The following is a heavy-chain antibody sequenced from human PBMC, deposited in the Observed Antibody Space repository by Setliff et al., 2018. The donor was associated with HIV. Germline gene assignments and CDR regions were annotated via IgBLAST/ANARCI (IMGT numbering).Heavy chain of an antibody. V-gene: IGHV4-59*01. CDR1: GGSIINYF. J-gene: IGHJ4*02. Sequence: PSETLSLTCSVTGGSIINYFWGWIRMPPGKGLEWIGYIYYSGSTDYNPSLKSRVTISVDTSKNQVSLKLNSVTAADTAVYYCARGVNFDYWGQGTQVTVSS. D-gene: IGHD3-3*01. CDR2: IYYSGST. CDR3: ARGVNFDY.